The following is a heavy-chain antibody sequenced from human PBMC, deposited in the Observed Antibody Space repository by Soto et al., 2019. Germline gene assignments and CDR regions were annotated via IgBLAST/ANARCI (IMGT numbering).Heavy chain of an antibody. D-gene: IGHD6-6*01. J-gene: IGHJ4*02. CDR2: TYNTGST. Sequence: QVQLQESGPGLVKPSETLSLTCTVSGVSVNSDNYYWSWIRQPPGKGLEWIGHTYNTGSTTYNPSLISRVTIRLYTSRNHFSLSLNSVTAADTAVFYCAREYSNSPEAFDFWGRGTMVTVSS. V-gene: IGHV4-61*03. CDR3: AREYSNSPEAFDF. CDR1: GVSVNSDNYY.